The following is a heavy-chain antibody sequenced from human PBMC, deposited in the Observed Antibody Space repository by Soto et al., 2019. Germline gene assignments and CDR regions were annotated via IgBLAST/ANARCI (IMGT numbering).Heavy chain of an antibody. V-gene: IGHV1-69*13. CDR3: ARDLSVTTYFDY. Sequence: ASVKVSCKTSGGTFSSYAISWVRQAPGQGLEWMGGIIPILDTANYAQKFQGRVTITADESTSTVYMELSSLRSEDTAVYYCARDLSVTTYFDYWGQGTLVTVSS. CDR1: GGTFSSYA. D-gene: IGHD4-17*01. CDR2: IIPILDTA. J-gene: IGHJ4*02.